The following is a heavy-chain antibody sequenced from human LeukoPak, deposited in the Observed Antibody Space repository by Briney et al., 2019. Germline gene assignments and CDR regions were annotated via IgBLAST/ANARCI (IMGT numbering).Heavy chain of an antibody. CDR3: ARDVQLWYNWFDP. J-gene: IGHJ5*02. CDR2: IYYSGST. Sequence: PSETLSLTCTVSGGSISSYYWSWIRQPPGKGLEWIGYIYYSGSTNYNPSLKSRVTISVDTSKNQFSLKLSSVTAADTAVYYCARDVQLWYNWFDPWGQGTLATVSS. CDR1: GGSISSYY. V-gene: IGHV4-59*01. D-gene: IGHD5-18*01.